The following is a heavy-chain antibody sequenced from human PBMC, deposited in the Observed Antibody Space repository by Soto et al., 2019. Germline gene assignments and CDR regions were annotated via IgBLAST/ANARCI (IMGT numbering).Heavy chain of an antibody. D-gene: IGHD6-19*01. CDR1: GFTVSSNY. CDR3: ARDRLRYSSGWYGHDRAFDI. Sequence: GGSLRLSCAASGFTVSSNYMSWVRQAPGKGLEWVSVIYSGGSTYYADSVKGRFTISRDNSKNTLYLQMNSLRAEDTAVYYCARDRLRYSSGWYGHDRAFDIWGQGTMVTVSS. V-gene: IGHV3-66*01. J-gene: IGHJ3*02. CDR2: IYSGGST.